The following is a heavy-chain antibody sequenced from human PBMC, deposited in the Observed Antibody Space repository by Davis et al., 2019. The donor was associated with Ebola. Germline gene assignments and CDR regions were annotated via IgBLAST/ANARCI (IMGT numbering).Heavy chain of an antibody. Sequence: SVTVSCEASGGAFSSYIVSWVRQAPGQGLEWMGGIIPIFGTANYAQKFQGRVTITADESTTTAYMELSSLRSEDTAVYYCARGFLTWEDYWGQGTLVTVSS. V-gene: IGHV1-69*13. D-gene: IGHD1-26*01. J-gene: IGHJ4*02. CDR1: GGAFSSYI. CDR3: ARGFLTWEDY. CDR2: IIPIFGTA.